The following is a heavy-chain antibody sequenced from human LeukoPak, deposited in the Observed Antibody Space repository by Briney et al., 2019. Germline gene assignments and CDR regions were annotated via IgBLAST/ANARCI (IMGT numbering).Heavy chain of an antibody. J-gene: IGHJ3*01. CDR2: ISAYSGDT. CDR3: ARSRDSRGYPDAFDV. CDR1: GYPFTSYY. Sequence: ASVKVPCKASGYPFTSYYINWVRQAPGQGLEWMGWISAYSGDTNYAQNLQGRVTMTTDTSISTAYMELSRLRSDDTAVYYCARSRDSRGYPDAFDVWGQGTMVTVSS. V-gene: IGHV1-18*01. D-gene: IGHD3-22*01.